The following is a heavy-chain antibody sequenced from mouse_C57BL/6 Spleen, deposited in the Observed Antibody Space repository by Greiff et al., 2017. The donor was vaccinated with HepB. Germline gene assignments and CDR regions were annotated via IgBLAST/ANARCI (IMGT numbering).Heavy chain of an antibody. V-gene: IGHV1-69*01. CDR2: IDPSDSYT. J-gene: IGHJ2*01. CDR1: GYTFTSYW. D-gene: IGHD2-4*01. Sequence: QVQLQQPGAELVMPGASVKLSCKASGYTFTSYWMHWVKQRPGQGLEWIGEIDPSDSYTNYNQKFKGKSTLTVDKSSSTAYMQLSSLTSEDSAVYYCARSETMIHFDYWGQGTTLTVSS. CDR3: ARSETMIHFDY.